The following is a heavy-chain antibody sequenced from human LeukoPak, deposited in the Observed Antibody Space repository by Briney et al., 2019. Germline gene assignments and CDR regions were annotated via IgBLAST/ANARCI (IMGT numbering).Heavy chain of an antibody. Sequence: SVKVSCKASVGTFSSYAISWVRQAPGQGLEWIGGIIPIFGTANYAQKFQGTVTITTDESTSTAYMELRTLRSADTAVYYCAIPKPAYSYGYTLLWLHSFDYWGQGTLVTASS. D-gene: IGHD5-18*01. CDR2: IIPIFGTA. J-gene: IGHJ4*02. V-gene: IGHV1-69*05. CDR3: AIPKPAYSYGYTLLWLHSFDY. CDR1: VGTFSSYA.